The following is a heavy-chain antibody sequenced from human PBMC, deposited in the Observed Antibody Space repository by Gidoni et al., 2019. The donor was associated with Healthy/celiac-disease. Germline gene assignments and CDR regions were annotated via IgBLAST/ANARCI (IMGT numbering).Heavy chain of an antibody. CDR1: D. J-gene: IGHJ4*02. CDR3: ARVPRYYYDSSGYRGGFDY. D-gene: IGHD3-22*01. CDR2: MNPNSGNT. Sequence: DLNWVRQATGQGLEWMGWMNPNSGNTGYAQKFQGRVTMTRNTSISTAYMELSSLRSEDTAVYYCARVPRYYYDSSGYRGGFDYWGQGTLVTVSS. V-gene: IGHV1-8*01.